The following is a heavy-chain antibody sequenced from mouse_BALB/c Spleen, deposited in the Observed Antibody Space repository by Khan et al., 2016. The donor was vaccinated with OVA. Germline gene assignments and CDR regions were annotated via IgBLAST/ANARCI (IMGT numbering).Heavy chain of an antibody. CDR1: GYTFTNYV. CDR3: AREASSWDFSFPY. D-gene: IGHD4-1*01. V-gene: IGHV1S136*01. CDR2: INPYNAGT. J-gene: IGHJ3*01. Sequence: EVQLKQSGPELVEPGASVKMSCKASGYTFTNYVMHWVKQKPGQGLEWIGYINPYNAGTRYNEKFKGRATLTSDISSTTAYMELSSLTSEESAVYYCAREASSWDFSFPYWGQGTLVTVSA.